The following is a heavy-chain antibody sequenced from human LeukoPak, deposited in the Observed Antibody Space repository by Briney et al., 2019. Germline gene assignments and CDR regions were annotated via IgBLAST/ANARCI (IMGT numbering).Heavy chain of an antibody. V-gene: IGHV1-2*06. Sequence: ASVKVSCKASGYTFTGYYMHWVRQAPGPGLELMGRMNPNSGGTNYAQKFQGRVTMTRDPSISTAYMELSRLRSDYTAVYYCARSAYYYGSGSGRWVDYWGQGTLVTVSS. D-gene: IGHD3-10*01. CDR1: GYTFTGYY. CDR2: MNPNSGGT. CDR3: ARSAYYYGSGSGRWVDY. J-gene: IGHJ4*02.